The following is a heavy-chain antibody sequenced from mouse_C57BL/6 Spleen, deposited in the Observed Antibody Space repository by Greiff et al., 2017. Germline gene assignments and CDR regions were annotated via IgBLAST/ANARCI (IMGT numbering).Heavy chain of an antibody. Sequence: EVQLQESGGGLVKPGGSLKLSCAASGFTFSSYAMSWVRQTPEKRLEWVATISDGGSYTYYPDNVKGRFTISRDNAKNNLYLQMSHLKSEDTAMYYCAREGNGYYFDYWGQGTTLTVSS. CDR2: ISDGGSYT. CDR3: AREGNGYYFDY. CDR1: GFTFSSYA. J-gene: IGHJ2*01. D-gene: IGHD2-2*01. V-gene: IGHV5-4*01.